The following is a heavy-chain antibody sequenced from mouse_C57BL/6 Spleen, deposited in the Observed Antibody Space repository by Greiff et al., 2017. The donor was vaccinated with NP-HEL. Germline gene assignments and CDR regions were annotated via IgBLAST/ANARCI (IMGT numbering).Heavy chain of an antibody. CDR1: GYTFTSYW. CDR2: IDPSDSYT. J-gene: IGHJ2*01. CDR3: ARQLRLGDYFDY. V-gene: IGHV1-69*01. D-gene: IGHD3-2*02. Sequence: QVQLQQPGAELVMPGASVKLSCKASGYTFTSYWMHWVKQRPGQGLEWIGEIDPSDSYTNYNQQFKGKSTLTVDKSSSTAYMQLSSLTSEDSAVYYCARQLRLGDYFDYWGQGTTLTVSS.